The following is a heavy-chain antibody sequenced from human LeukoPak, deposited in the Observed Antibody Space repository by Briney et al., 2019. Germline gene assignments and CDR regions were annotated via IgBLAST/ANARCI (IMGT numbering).Heavy chain of an antibody. Sequence: GGSLILSCAASGFTFSNAWMSWVRQAPGKGLEWVGRIKSKTDGGTTDYAAPVKGRFTISRDDSKNTLYLQMNSLKTEDTAVYYCAMSYSGSSSFDYWGQGTLVTVSS. D-gene: IGHD1-26*01. V-gene: IGHV3-15*01. J-gene: IGHJ4*02. CDR3: AMSYSGSSSFDY. CDR1: GFTFSNAW. CDR2: IKSKTDGGTT.